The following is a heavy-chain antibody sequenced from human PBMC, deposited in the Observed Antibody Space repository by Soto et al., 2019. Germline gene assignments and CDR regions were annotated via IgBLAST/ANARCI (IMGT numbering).Heavy chain of an antibody. CDR1: GGSISSYY. D-gene: IGHD3-10*01. J-gene: IGHJ4*02. CDR3: ARARYYGSGSYEKYYFDY. V-gene: IGHV4-59*01. Sequence: ETLSLTCTVSGGSISSYYWSWIRQPPGKGLEWIGYIYYSGSTNYNPSLKSRVTISVDTSKNQFSLKLSSVTAADTAVYYCARARYYGSGSYEKYYFDYWGQGTLVTVSS. CDR2: IYYSGST.